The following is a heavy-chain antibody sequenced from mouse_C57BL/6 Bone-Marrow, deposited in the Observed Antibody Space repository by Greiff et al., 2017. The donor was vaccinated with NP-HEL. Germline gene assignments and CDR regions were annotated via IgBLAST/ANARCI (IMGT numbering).Heavy chain of an antibody. CDR1: GYSFTDYN. D-gene: IGHD1-1*01. V-gene: IGHV1-39*01. CDR2: INPNYGTT. J-gene: IGHJ3*01. CDR3: VRPYYYGSTFAY. Sequence: VQLQQSGPELVKPGASVKISCKASGYSFTDYNMNWVKQINGKSLEWIGVINPNYGTTSYNKKFKGKATLTVDQSSSTAYMQLNSLTSEDSAVYYCVRPYYYGSTFAYWGQGTLVTVSA.